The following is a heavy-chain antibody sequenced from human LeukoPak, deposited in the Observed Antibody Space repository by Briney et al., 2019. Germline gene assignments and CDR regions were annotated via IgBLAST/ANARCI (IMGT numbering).Heavy chain of an antibody. D-gene: IGHD5-24*01. Sequence: GGSLRLSCVVSGFTFSDYAMSWVRQAPGTGLEWVSTISGSGGRSYSEDPVKGRFTISRDNSRNTLYLQMNSLRVEDTAIYYCAKGGPQFFDYWGQGTLVIVSS. CDR2: ISGSGGRS. CDR3: AKGGPQFFDY. J-gene: IGHJ4*02. V-gene: IGHV3-23*01. CDR1: GFTFSDYA.